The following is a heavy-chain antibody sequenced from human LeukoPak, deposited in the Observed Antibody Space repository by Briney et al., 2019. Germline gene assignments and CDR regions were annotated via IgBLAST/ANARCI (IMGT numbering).Heavy chain of an antibody. CDR2: IIPIFGTA. Sequence: SVKVSCKASGGTFSSYAISWVRQAPGQGLEWMGGIIPIFGTANYAQKFQGRVTITADKSTSTAYMELSSLRSEDTAVYYCARAGGDGYNYVDAFDIWGQGTMVTVSS. V-gene: IGHV1-69*06. CDR3: ARAGGDGYNYVDAFDI. J-gene: IGHJ3*02. CDR1: GGTFSSYA. D-gene: IGHD5-24*01.